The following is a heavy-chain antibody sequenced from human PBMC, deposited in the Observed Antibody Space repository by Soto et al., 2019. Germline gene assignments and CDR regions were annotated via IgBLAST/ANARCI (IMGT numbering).Heavy chain of an antibody. CDR1: GFTLGDYY. Sequence: EVQLVESGGGLVQPGGSLRLSCAASGFTLGDYYMDWVRQAPGKGLEWVGRSRSKARGYTTEYAASVTGRFTVSRDESKNSFYLQTNSLKSEDTALYYCVRGFNSFDIWGQGTLLTVSS. CDR2: SRSKARGYTT. J-gene: IGHJ3*02. V-gene: IGHV3-72*01. CDR3: VRGFNSFDI.